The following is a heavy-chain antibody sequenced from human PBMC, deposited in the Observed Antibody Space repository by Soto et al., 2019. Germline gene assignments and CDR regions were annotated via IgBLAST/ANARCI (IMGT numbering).Heavy chain of an antibody. V-gene: IGHV4-59*12. D-gene: IGHD3-3*01. CDR3: AREPDF. J-gene: IGHJ4*02. CDR1: GDSISSYY. Sequence: SETLSLTCTVSGDSISSYYWSWIRQPPGKGLEWIGYIYYSVSSNYNPSLKSRVTISVDTSKNQFSLKLTSVTAADTAVYYCAREPDFWSRGTLVTVSS. CDR2: IYYSVSS.